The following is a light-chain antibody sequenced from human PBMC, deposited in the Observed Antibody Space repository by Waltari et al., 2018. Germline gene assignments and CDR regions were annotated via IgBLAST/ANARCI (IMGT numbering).Light chain of an antibody. CDR2: DAS. CDR3: QQRNNWPLS. CDR1: QSASVY. Sequence: LGLTQSQATLSLSPGERATLSCRANQSASVYLAWYQQKPGQAPRLLIYDASKRATGIPARFSASGSGTDFTLTISSLEPEDSAVYYCQQRNNWPLSFGGGTKVEIK. V-gene: IGKV3-11*01. J-gene: IGKJ4*01.